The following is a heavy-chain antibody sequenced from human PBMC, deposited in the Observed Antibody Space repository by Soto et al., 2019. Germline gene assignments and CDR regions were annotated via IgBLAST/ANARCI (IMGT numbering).Heavy chain of an antibody. CDR1: GGTFSSYA. D-gene: IGHD4-17*01. CDR3: ARDGDYGGKFGYFDL. Sequence: QVQLVQSGAEVKKPGSSVKVSCKASGGTFSSYAISWVRQAPGQGLEWMGGNIPLFGTANYAQKFQGRVTITADESKSTAYMVLSSLRSEDTAVYYCARDGDYGGKFGYFDLWGRGTLVTVSS. CDR2: NIPLFGTA. J-gene: IGHJ2*01. V-gene: IGHV1-69*01.